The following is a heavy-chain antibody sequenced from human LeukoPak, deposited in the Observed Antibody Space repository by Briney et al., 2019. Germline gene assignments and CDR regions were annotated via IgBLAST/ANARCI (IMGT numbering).Heavy chain of an antibody. V-gene: IGHV4-39*01. J-gene: IGHJ4*02. D-gene: IGHD3-22*01. Sequence: SETLSLTCTVSGGSISSSTYYWAWIRQSPGKGLEWIGSITYSGSTYFNPSLKSRVTISVDTSKNQFSLKLSSVTAADTAVYYCARHQYYYDSSGFYCVYYFDYWGQGTLVTVSS. CDR3: ARHQYYYDSSGFYCVYYFDY. CDR2: ITYSGST. CDR1: GGSISSSTYY.